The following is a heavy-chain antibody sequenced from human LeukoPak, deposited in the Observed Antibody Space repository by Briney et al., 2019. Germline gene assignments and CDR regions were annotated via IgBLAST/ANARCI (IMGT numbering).Heavy chain of an antibody. CDR1: GGSISSYY. CDR2: IFYSGTT. J-gene: IGHJ4*02. D-gene: IGHD4/OR15-4a*01. CDR3: ARRAGAYSHPYDY. V-gene: IGHV4-59*01. Sequence: PSETLSLTCTVSGGSISSYYWSWIRQPPGKGLEWIGFIFYSGTTNYNPSLKSRVTISVDTSKNQFSLKLSSVTAADTAVYYCARRAGAYSHPYDYWGQGTLVTVSS.